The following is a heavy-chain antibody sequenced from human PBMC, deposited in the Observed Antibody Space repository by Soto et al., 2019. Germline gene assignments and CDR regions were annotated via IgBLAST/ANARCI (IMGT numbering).Heavy chain of an antibody. CDR2: IFYTGST. V-gene: IGHV4-30-4*01. CDR1: GGSISSGDYY. Sequence: QVQLQESGPGLVMPSQTLSLTCTVSGGSISSGDYYWSWIRQPPGKGLEWIGCIFYTGSTYYNPSLKSRITIPVHTSKSQFSLKLTSVTAADTAVYFCASVTRYCSGGGCNPNWFDPWGQGTLVTVSS. J-gene: IGHJ5*02. D-gene: IGHD2-8*02. CDR3: ASVTRYCSGGGCNPNWFDP.